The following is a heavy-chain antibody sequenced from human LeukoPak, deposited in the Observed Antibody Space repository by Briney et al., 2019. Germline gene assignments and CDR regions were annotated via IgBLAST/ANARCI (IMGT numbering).Heavy chain of an antibody. D-gene: IGHD5-24*01. Sequence: SETLSLTCAVSGGSISSSNWWSWVRQPPGKGLECIGEIYHSGSTNYNPSLKSRVTISVDKSKNQFSLKLSSVTAADTAVYYCATRRDGIPAANAFDIWGQGTMVTVSS. V-gene: IGHV4-4*02. J-gene: IGHJ3*02. CDR1: GGSISSSNW. CDR3: ATRRDGIPAANAFDI. CDR2: IYHSGST.